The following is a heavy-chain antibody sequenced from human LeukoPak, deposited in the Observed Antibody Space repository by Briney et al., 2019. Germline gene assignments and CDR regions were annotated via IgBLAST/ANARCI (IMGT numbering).Heavy chain of an antibody. J-gene: IGHJ6*02. D-gene: IGHD1-1*01. V-gene: IGHV4-59*12. CDR1: GGSISSFY. CDR3: ARDRVESSGYYYYYGIDV. CDR2: THSSGST. Sequence: SETLSLTCTVAGGSISSFYWGWIRQPPGKGVEWTGHTHSSGSTNYNPSLKSRVTMSLDTSKNQFSLKLSSVTAADTAVYYCARDRVESSGYYYYYGIDVWGQGTTVTVSS.